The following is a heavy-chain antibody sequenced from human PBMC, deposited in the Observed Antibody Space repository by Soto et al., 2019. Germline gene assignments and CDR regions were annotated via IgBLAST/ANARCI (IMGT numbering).Heavy chain of an antibody. CDR3: AGIIVGDPAISSRVYYYYGMDV. CDR1: GGSINSSSYY. J-gene: IGHJ6*01. D-gene: IGHD1-26*01. Sequence: SETLSLTFTVSGGSINSSSYYWGGIRHPPVTGLDCIGSIYYSWSTYYNPSLKSRVTISVDTSKNQFSLKLSSVTAADTAVYYCAGIIVGDPAISSRVYYYYGMDVWGQGTTVTVSS. V-gene: IGHV4-39*01. CDR2: IYYSWST.